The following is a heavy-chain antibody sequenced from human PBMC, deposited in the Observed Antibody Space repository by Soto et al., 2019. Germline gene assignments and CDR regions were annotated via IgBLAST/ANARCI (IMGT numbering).Heavy chain of an antibody. CDR2: INHNGST. D-gene: IGHD2-21*02. Sequence: PSETLSLTCAVYGGSLSGYYWNWIRQSPGKGLEWIGEINHNGSTKYNLSLKSRATISVDTSKNQFSLKVSSVTAADTAVYYCARRIVVVTAHDYWGQGTLVTV. CDR3: ARRIVVVTAHDY. J-gene: IGHJ4*02. V-gene: IGHV4-34*01. CDR1: GGSLSGYY.